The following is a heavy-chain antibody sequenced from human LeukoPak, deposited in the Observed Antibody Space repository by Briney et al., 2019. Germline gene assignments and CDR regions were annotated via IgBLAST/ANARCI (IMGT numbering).Heavy chain of an antibody. CDR3: AKDTRDDHHSDY. CDR1: GFTFSAYG. J-gene: IGHJ4*02. Sequence: QPGGSLRLSCAVSGFTFSAYGMHWVSQAPGKGLEWVAIISYDGINKYYPDSVKGRFTISRDNSKNTLYLQMNSLRAEDTAVYYCAKDTRDDHHSDYWGQGTLVTVSS. CDR2: ISYDGINK. V-gene: IGHV3-30*18. D-gene: IGHD1-14*01.